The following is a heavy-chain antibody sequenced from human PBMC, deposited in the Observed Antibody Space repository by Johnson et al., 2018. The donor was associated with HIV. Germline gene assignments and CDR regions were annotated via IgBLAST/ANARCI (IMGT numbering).Heavy chain of an antibody. CDR2: INWNGGST. CDR1: GFSFDDFA. J-gene: IGHJ3*02. Sequence: EVQLVESGGSVVRPGGSLRLSCVASGFSFDDFAVSWVRQVPGKGLEWVSGINWNGGSTGYADSVKGRFTISRDNAKNSLYLQMNSLRAEDTALYYCAKDMNSGYDLWGLGFDIWGQGTMVTVSS. V-gene: IGHV3-20*04. CDR3: AKDMNSGYDLWGLGFDI. D-gene: IGHD5-12*01.